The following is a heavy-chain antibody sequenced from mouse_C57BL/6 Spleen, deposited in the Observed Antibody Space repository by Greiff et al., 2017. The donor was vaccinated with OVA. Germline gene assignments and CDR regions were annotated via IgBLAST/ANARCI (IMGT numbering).Heavy chain of an antibody. Sequence: QVQLKQSGAELMKPGASVKLSCKATGYTFTGYWIEWVKQRPGHGLEWIGEILPGSGSTNYNEKFKGKATFTADTSSNTAYMQLSSLTTEDSAIYYCARGRGYYDYDGYAMDYWGQGTSVTVSS. CDR3: ARGRGYYDYDGYAMDY. V-gene: IGHV1-9*01. D-gene: IGHD2-4*01. J-gene: IGHJ4*01. CDR1: GYTFTGYW. CDR2: ILPGSGST.